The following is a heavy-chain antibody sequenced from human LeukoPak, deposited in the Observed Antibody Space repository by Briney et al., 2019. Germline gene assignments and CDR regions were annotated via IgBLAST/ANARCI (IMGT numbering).Heavy chain of an antibody. J-gene: IGHJ3*02. D-gene: IGHD5-12*01. CDR1: GFTFSSYE. V-gene: IGHV3-48*03. Sequence: QAGGSLRLSCAASGFTFSSYEMNWVRQAPGKGLEWVSYISSSGSTIYYADSVKGRFTISRDNAKNSLYLQMNRLRAEDTAVYYCARVGGWLRLNDAFDIWGQGTMVTVSS. CDR3: ARVGGWLRLNDAFDI. CDR2: ISSSGSTI.